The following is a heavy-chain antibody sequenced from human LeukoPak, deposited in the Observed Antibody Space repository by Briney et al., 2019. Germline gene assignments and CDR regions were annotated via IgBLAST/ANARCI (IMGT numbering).Heavy chain of an antibody. Sequence: PGGSLRLSCAASGFTLSSYAMHWVRQAPGKGLEWVAVISYDGSNKYYADSVKGRFTISRDNSKNTLYLQMNSLRAEDTAVYYCARGEYSSSFGMDVWGQGTTVTVSS. CDR2: ISYDGSNK. V-gene: IGHV3-30-3*01. D-gene: IGHD6-6*01. CDR1: GFTLSSYA. J-gene: IGHJ6*02. CDR3: ARGEYSSSFGMDV.